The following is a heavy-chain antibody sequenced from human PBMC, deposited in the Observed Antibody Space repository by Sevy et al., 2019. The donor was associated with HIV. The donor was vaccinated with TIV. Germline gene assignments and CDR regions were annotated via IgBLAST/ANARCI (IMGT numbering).Heavy chain of an antibody. CDR1: GLIFSNYA. V-gene: IGHV3-23*01. CDR2: ISGSGDNT. Sequence: GGSLRLSCAASGLIFSNYAMNWVRQAPGKGLEWVSTISGSGDNTYYAESVKGRFTIFRDNSKNTVYLQMNSLRAEDTAVYYCAKDFYGSGSYYTTDCWGQGTLVTVSS. D-gene: IGHD3-10*01. J-gene: IGHJ4*02. CDR3: AKDFYGSGSYYTTDC.